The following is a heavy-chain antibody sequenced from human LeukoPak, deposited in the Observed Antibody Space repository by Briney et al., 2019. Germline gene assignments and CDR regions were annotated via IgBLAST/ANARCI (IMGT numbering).Heavy chain of an antibody. D-gene: IGHD6-19*01. CDR3: AKDRFSGWYTVFDY. Sequence: HPGGSLRLSCAASGFTVSSNYMSWVRQAPGKGLEWVSAISGSGGSTYYADSVKGRFTISRDNSKNTLYLQMNSLRAEDTAVYYCAKDRFSGWYTVFDYWGQGTLVTVSS. V-gene: IGHV3-23*01. J-gene: IGHJ4*02. CDR1: GFTVSSNY. CDR2: ISGSGGST.